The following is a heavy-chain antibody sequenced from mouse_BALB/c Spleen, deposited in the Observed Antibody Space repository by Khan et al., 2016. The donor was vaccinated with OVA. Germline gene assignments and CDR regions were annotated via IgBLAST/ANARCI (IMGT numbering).Heavy chain of an antibody. Sequence: MQLEESGAELVKPGASVRLSCTASGFNIKDTYIHWVKQRPEQGLEWIGRIAPANGNTKYDPTFQDKATITSDTSSNTSYLQISSLTSEDTAVYGCAHPSYDPRYFEVWGAGTTVTVSS. J-gene: IGHJ1*01. D-gene: IGHD2-3*01. CDR1: GFNIKDTY. CDR2: IAPANGNT. V-gene: IGHV14-3*02. CDR3: AHPSYDPRYFEV.